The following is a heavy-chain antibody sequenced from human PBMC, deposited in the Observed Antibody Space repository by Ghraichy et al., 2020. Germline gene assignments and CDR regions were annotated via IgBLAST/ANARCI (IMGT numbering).Heavy chain of an antibody. CDR3: AKYPGSSGFYHYMDV. CDR2: ISGSGDTT. Sequence: GGSLRLSCAASGFTFSNSDMSWVRQAPGKGLEWVSVISGSGDTTNNADSVKGRFTVSRDNSKNTLYLQMNSLTAEDTAVYYCAKYPGSSGFYHYMDVWGRGTTVTVSS. V-gene: IGHV3-23*01. D-gene: IGHD5-12*01. CDR1: GFTFSNSD. J-gene: IGHJ6*03.